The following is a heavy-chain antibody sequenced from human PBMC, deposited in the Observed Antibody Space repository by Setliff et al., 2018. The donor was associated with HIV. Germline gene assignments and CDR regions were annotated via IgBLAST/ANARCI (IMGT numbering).Heavy chain of an antibody. Sequence: GGSLRLSCAASGFSFSIYAMTWVRQAPGKGLEWVSGISWNSGSMVYADSVKGRFTISRDNAKNSLYLQMNSLRAEDTAVYYCARAPYSSSPGDYYYYMDVWGKGTTVTVSS. D-gene: IGHD6-13*01. V-gene: IGHV3-48*04. J-gene: IGHJ6*03. CDR3: ARAPYSSSPGDYYYYMDV. CDR1: GFSFSIYA. CDR2: ISWNSGSM.